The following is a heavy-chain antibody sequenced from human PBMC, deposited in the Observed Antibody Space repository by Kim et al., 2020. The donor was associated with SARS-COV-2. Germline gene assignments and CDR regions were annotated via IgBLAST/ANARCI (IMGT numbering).Heavy chain of an antibody. CDR2: INHSGST. CDR1: GGSFSGYY. J-gene: IGHJ4*02. D-gene: IGHD3-3*01. CDR3: ATLRFSRRYYFDY. V-gene: IGHV4-34*01. Sequence: SETLSLTCAVYGGSFSGYYWSWIRQPPGKGLEWIGEINHSGSTNYNPSLKSRVTISVDTSKNQFSLKLSSVTAADTAVYYCATLRFSRRYYFDYWGQGTLVTVSS.